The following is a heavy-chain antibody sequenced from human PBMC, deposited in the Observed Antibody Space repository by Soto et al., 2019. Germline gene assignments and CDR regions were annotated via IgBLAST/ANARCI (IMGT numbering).Heavy chain of an antibody. CDR2: MNPNSGNS. V-gene: IGHV1-8*01. D-gene: IGHD6-19*01. Sequence: ASVKVSCKASGYTFSEYDINWVRQATGQGLEWMGWMNPNSGNSAYAQSFQGRVTMTRNTFINTAYMELSSLRSDDTAVYYCARGDHRIVMAGYFFDYWGQGTLDTVSS. CDR1: GYTFSEYD. J-gene: IGHJ4*02. CDR3: ARGDHRIVMAGYFFDY.